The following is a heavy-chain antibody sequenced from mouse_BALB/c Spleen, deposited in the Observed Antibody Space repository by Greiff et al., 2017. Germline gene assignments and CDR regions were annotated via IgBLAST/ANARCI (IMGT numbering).Heavy chain of an antibody. D-gene: IGHD2-2*01. V-gene: IGHV1-9*01. CDR3: ARHGYDRLFDY. CDR1: GYTFSSYW. Sequence: VMLVESGAELMKPGASVKISCKATGYTFSSYWIEWVKQRPGHGLEWIGEILPGSGSTNYNEKFKGKATFTADTSSNTAYMQLSSLTSEDSAVYYCARHGYDRLFDYWGQGTTLTVSS. J-gene: IGHJ2*01. CDR2: ILPGSGST.